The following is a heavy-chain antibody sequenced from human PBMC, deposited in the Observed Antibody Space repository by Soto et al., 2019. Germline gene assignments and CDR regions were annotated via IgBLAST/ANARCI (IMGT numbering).Heavy chain of an antibody. CDR1: GFTFNKYA. V-gene: IGHV3-23*01. D-gene: IGHD6-19*01. J-gene: IGHJ6*02. CDR2: ISGSGGST. CDR3: AKDITRDSSGWYGDYYYYGMDV. Sequence: QLLESGGGLVQPGGSLRLSCAASGFTFNKYAMSWVRQAPGKGLEWVSGISGSGGSTYYADSVKGRFTISRDNSKNTLYLQMNSLRAEDTAVYYCAKDITRDSSGWYGDYYYYGMDVWGQGTTVTVSS.